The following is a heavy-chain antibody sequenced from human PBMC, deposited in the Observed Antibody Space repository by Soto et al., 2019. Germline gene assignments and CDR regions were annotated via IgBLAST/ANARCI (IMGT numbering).Heavy chain of an antibody. V-gene: IGHV3-23*01. CDR1: GFTFSSYA. J-gene: IGHJ4*02. D-gene: IGHD6-13*01. CDR2: ISGSGGST. Sequence: GGSLRLSCAASGFTFSSYAMSWVRQAPGKGLEWVSAISGSGGSTYYADSVKGRFTISRDNSKNTLYLQMNSLRAEDTAVYYCAKDLKGVGIAADPFDYWGQGTLVTVSS. CDR3: AKDLKGVGIAADPFDY.